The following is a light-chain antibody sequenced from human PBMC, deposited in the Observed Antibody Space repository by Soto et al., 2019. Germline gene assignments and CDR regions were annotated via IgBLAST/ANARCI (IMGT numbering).Light chain of an antibody. Sequence: EIVLTQSPATLSLSPGERATLSCRASQSVSSYLAWYQQKPGQAPRLLIYDASNRATGIPARFRGSGSGTDFTLTISILEPEDFAVYYCQQRSNWPRVFGGGTKVDIK. CDR3: QQRSNWPRV. V-gene: IGKV3-11*01. CDR2: DAS. J-gene: IGKJ4*01. CDR1: QSVSSY.